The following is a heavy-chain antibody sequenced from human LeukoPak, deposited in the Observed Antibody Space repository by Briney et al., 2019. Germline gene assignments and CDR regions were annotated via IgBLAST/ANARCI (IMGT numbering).Heavy chain of an antibody. D-gene: IGHD3-3*01. V-gene: IGHV1-69*01. J-gene: IGHJ5*02. CDR2: IIPIFGTA. Sequence: SVKVSCKASGGTFSSYAISWVRQAPGQGLEWMGGIIPIFGTANYAQKFQGRVTITADESTSTAYMELSSLRSEDTAVYYCAREFGVGANNWFDPWGQGTLVTVSS. CDR1: GGTFSSYA. CDR3: AREFGVGANNWFDP.